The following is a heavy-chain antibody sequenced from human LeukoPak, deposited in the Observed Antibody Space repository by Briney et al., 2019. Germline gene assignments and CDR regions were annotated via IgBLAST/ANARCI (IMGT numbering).Heavy chain of an antibody. V-gene: IGHV4-39*01. D-gene: IGHD5-24*01. CDR1: GGSISSSSYY. J-gene: IGHJ4*02. CDR3: ARRRRDGYNYGFVF. CDR2: IYYSGST. Sequence: SETLSLTCTVSGGSISSSSYYWGWIRQPPGKGLEWIGSIYYSGSTYYNPSLKSRVTISVDTSKNQFSLKLSSVTAADTAVYYCARRRRDGYNYGFVFWGQGTLVTVSS.